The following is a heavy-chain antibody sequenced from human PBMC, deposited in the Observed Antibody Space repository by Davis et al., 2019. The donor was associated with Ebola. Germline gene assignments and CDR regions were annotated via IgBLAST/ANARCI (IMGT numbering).Heavy chain of an antibody. Sequence: AASVKVSCKASGFTFTSYYMHWVRQAPGQGLEWMGIINPSGGSTSYAQKFQGRVTMTRDTSTSKVYMELSSLRSEDTAVYYCASRSSTSCYCLDYWGQGTLVTVSS. CDR3: ASRSSTSCYCLDY. CDR2: INPSGGST. J-gene: IGHJ4*02. D-gene: IGHD2-2*01. V-gene: IGHV1-46*01. CDR1: GFTFTSYY.